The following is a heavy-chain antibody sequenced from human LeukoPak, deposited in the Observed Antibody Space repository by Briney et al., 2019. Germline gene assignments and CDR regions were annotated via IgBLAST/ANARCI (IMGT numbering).Heavy chain of an antibody. D-gene: IGHD3-22*01. J-gene: IGHJ4*02. Sequence: GGSLRLSCAASGFTFSSYAMSWVRQAPGKGLEWVSGISGSGDNTYYADSVKGRFTISRDNTKNTLYVQVNSLGTEDTAAYYCAKGSYYDSSGSFYYDYWGQGTLVTVSS. CDR3: AKGSYYDSSGSFYYDY. CDR1: GFTFSSYA. CDR2: ISGSGDNT. V-gene: IGHV3-23*01.